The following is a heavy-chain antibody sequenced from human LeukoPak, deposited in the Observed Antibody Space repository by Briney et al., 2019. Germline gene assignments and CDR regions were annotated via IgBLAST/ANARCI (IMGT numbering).Heavy chain of an antibody. J-gene: IGHJ5*02. CDR2: IYHSGST. V-gene: IGHV4-38-2*02. D-gene: IGHD3-3*01. CDR1: GYSISSGYY. Sequence: SSETLSLTCTVSGYSISSGYYWGWIRQPPGKGLEWIGSIYHSGSTYYNPSLKSRVTISVDTSKNQFSLKLSSVTAADTAVYYCASAKRFLEWLSWGQGTLVTVSS. CDR3: ASAKRFLEWLS.